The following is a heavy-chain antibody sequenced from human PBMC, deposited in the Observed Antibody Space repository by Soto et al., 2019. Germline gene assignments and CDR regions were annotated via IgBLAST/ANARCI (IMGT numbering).Heavy chain of an antibody. J-gene: IGHJ3*02. CDR2: ISAYNGNT. CDR1: GYTFTSYG. Sequence: ASVKVSCKASGYTFTSYGISWVRQAPGQGLEWMGWISAYNGNTNYAQKLQGRVTMTTDTSTSTAYMELRSLRSDDTAVYYCARAYDFWSGYVNDAFDIWGQGTMVTV. CDR3: ARAYDFWSGYVNDAFDI. D-gene: IGHD3-3*01. V-gene: IGHV1-18*01.